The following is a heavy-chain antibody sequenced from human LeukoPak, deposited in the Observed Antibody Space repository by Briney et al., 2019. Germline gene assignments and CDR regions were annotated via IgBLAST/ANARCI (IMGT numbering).Heavy chain of an antibody. CDR3: AREDYSSGNPTIDH. CDR2: ISMSSSYM. CDR1: GFRFSGYV. V-gene: IGHV3-21*01. D-gene: IGHD3-10*01. J-gene: IGHJ4*02. Sequence: GGSLRLSCVASGFRFSGYVMKCVRQAPGKGLEWVSTISMSSSYMYYADSVRGRFTISRDNAKNSLYLQMTSLRAEDAAVYYCAREDYSSGNPTIDHWGQGTLATVSS.